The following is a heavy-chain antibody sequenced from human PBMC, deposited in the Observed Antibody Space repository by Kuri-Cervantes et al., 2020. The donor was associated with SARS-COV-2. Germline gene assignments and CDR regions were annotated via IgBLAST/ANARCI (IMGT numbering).Heavy chain of an antibody. Sequence: GGSLRLSCAASGFTFSNYAMNWVRQAPGKGLEWVSGISGSGGSTYYADSVKGRFTISRDNAKNTLSLQMNSLSAEDTAVYFCARVETSHYSSYYMDVWGKGTTVTVSS. CDR3: ARVETSHYSSYYMDV. CDR1: GFTFSNYA. J-gene: IGHJ6*03. CDR2: ISGSGGST. V-gene: IGHV3-23*01.